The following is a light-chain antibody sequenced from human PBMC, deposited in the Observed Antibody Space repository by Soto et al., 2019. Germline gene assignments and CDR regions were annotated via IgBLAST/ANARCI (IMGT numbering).Light chain of an antibody. CDR2: EVI. CDR1: SNDVGGYHY. J-gene: IGLJ2*01. Sequence: QSVLTQPPSASGSPGQSVTFSCTGTSNDVGGYHYVSWYQQYPGKAPKLMIYEVIKRPSGVPDRFSGSKADNTASLTVSGLQAEDEADYYCSSYAGSNNVIFGGGTKRTVL. CDR3: SSYAGSNNVI. V-gene: IGLV2-8*01.